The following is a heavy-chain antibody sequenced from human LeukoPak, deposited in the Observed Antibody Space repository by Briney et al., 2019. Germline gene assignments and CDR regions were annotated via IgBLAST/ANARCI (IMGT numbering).Heavy chain of an antibody. CDR1: GFIFTNYF. Sequence: GGSLRLSCAASGFIFTNYFMSWVRQAPGKGLEWVASIKHDGSEKYYVDSVRGRFTISRDNTMNSLYLQMSSLGAEETAVYYCATDRGWRTSGYYLYYFEYWGQGTLVTYSS. V-gene: IGHV3-7*01. J-gene: IGHJ4*02. CDR2: IKHDGSEK. D-gene: IGHD3-3*01. CDR3: ATDRGWRTSGYYLYYFEY.